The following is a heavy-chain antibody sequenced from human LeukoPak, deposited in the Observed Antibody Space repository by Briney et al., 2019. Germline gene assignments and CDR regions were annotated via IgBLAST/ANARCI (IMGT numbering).Heavy chain of an antibody. CDR1: GGSFSGYY. J-gene: IGHJ5*02. Sequence: PSETLSLTCAVYGGSFSGYYWSWIRQPPGKGLWWIGEINHSGSTNYNPSLKSRVTISVDTSKNQFSLKLSSVTAADTAVYYCARRRRTYYYGSGSYYGASDNWFDPWGQGTLVTVSS. D-gene: IGHD3-10*01. CDR3: ARRRRTYYYGSGSYYGASDNWFDP. V-gene: IGHV4-34*01. CDR2: INHSGST.